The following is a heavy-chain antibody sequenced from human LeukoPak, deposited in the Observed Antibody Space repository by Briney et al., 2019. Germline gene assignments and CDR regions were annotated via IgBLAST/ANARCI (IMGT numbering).Heavy chain of an antibody. V-gene: IGHV5-51*01. CDR2: IYPGDSDT. CDR3: ARLGSGSYYYFDY. J-gene: IGHJ4*02. D-gene: IGHD1-26*01. CDR1: GNSFTNYW. Sequence: GESLKISCKGSGNSFTNYWIAWVRQMPGKGLEWLGIIYPGDSDTRYRPSLQGQVTISVDKSISTAYLQWSSLKASDTAMYYCARLGSGSYYYFDYWGQGTLVTVSS.